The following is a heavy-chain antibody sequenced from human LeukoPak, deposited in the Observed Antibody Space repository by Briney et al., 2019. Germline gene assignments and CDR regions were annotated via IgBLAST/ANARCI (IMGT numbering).Heavy chain of an antibody. CDR1: GFAFADSA. CDR2: IRTKYNNYQT. J-gene: IGHJ4*02. D-gene: IGHD2/OR15-2a*01. Sequence: GESLKISCAAAGFAFADSAVHWVRQASGKGLEWVGCIRTKYNNYQTIYGASVKGRFVIIRDDSGSTASLQMNSLRTEDSAIYFCIRHVEYLAPDSWGQGALVTVSS. V-gene: IGHV3-73*01. CDR3: IRHVEYLAPDS.